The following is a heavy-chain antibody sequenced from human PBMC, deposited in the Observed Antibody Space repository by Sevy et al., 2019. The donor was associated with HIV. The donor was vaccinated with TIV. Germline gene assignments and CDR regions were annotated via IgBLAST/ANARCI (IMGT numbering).Heavy chain of an antibody. V-gene: IGHV4-59*01. CDR2: IYYSGST. Sequence: SETLSLTCTVSGGSISSYYWNWIRQSPGKGLEWIGDIYYSGSTTYNPSLRSRVTMSVDMSRKQFSLRLASVTAADTAMFYCARGLKIGSGFDYWGQRILVTVSS. D-gene: IGHD6-19*01. CDR1: GGSISSYY. J-gene: IGHJ4*02. CDR3: ARGLKIGSGFDY.